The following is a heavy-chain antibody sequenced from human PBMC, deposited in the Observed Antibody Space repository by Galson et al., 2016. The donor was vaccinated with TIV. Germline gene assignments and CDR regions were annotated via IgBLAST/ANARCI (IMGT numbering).Heavy chain of an antibody. D-gene: IGHD4-17*01. J-gene: IGHJ4*02. CDR1: GFSFRSYW. V-gene: IGHV3-7*01. CDR2: IKEDGRDK. CDR3: VRDWDDYGHHSAFNS. Sequence: SLRLSCAASGFSFRSYWMSWVRQAPGKGLQWVANIKEDGRDKNYVDSVKGRFTISRDHTKNSVFLQMSSLRAEDTAVYYCVRDWDDYGHHSAFNSWGQGTQVTVSS.